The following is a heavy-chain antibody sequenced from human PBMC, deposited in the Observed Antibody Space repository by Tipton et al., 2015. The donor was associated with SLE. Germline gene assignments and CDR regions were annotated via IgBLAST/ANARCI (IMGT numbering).Heavy chain of an antibody. J-gene: IGHJ6*02. CDR2: INHSGST. CDR1: GGSFSGYY. V-gene: IGHV4-34*01. Sequence: LRLSCAVYGGSFSGYYWSWIRQPPGKGLEWIGEINHSGSTNYNPSLKSRVTISVDTSKNQFSLKLSSVTAADTAVYYCARGEFVVVVAATYYYGMDVWGQGTTVTVSS. CDR3: ARGEFVVVVAATYYYGMDV. D-gene: IGHD2-15*01.